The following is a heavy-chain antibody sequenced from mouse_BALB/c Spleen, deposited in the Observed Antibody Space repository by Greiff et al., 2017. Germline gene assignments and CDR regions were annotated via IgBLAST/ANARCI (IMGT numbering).Heavy chain of an antibody. CDR2: ISSGGGST. V-gene: IGHV5-12-1*01. CDR3: ARHPQITTVVATPFFDY. J-gene: IGHJ2*01. D-gene: IGHD1-1*01. CDR1: GFAFSSYD. Sequence: EVMLVESGGGLVKPGGSLKLSCAASGFAFSSYDMSWVRQTPEKRLEWVAYISSGGGSTYYPDTVKGRFTISRDNAKNTLYLQMSSLKSEDTAMYYCARHPQITTVVATPFFDYWGQGTTLTVSS.